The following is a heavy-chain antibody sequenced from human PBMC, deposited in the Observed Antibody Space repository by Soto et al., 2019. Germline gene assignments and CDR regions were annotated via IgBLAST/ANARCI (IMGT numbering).Heavy chain of an antibody. Sequence: SVKVSCKASGGTFSSYAISWVRQAPGQGLEWMGGIIPIFGTANYAQKFQGRVTITADESTRTAYMELSSLRSEDTAVYYCARLLIYSGYDRRQFAYWGQGTPVTVSS. CDR2: IIPIFGTA. CDR1: GGTFSSYA. D-gene: IGHD5-12*01. V-gene: IGHV1-69*13. CDR3: ARLLIYSGYDRRQFAY. J-gene: IGHJ4*02.